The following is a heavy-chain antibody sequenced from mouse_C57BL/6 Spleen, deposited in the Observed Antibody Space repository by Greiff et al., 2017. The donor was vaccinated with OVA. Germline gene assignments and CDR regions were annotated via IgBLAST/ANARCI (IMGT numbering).Heavy chain of an antibody. V-gene: IGHV5-6*01. Sequence: EVKLVESGGDLVKPGGSLKLSCAASGFTFSSYGMSWVRQTPDKRLEWVATISSGGSYTYYPDSVKGRFNISRDNAKNTLYLQMSSLKSEDTAMYYCAREEDYYGSAWFADWGQGTLVTVSA. D-gene: IGHD2-2*01. CDR1: GFTFSSYG. CDR3: AREEDYYGSAWFAD. J-gene: IGHJ3*01. CDR2: ISSGGSYT.